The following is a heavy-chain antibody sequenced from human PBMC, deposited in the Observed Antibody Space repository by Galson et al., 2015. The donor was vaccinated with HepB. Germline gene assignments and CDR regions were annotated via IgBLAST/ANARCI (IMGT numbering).Heavy chain of an antibody. J-gene: IGHJ3*02. D-gene: IGHD3-16*02. Sequence: PALVKPTQTLTLTCTFSGFSLTSTGVGVGWIRQPPGKALEWLAVIYWDDDDRYSPSLKSRLKTTKDTSKNQVVLTMTNMDPVDTATYYCAHVMITFGGVIGPDAFDIWGQGTMVTVSS. CDR2: IYWDDDD. V-gene: IGHV2-5*02. CDR3: AHVMITFGGVIGPDAFDI. CDR1: GFSLTSTGVG.